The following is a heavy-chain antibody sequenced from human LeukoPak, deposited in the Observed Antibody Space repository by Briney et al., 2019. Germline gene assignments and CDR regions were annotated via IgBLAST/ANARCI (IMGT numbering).Heavy chain of an antibody. CDR3: ARGYCSGGSCYSDPLGMDV. CDR1: GFTFSSYA. CDR2: ISYDGSNK. V-gene: IGHV3-30*04. D-gene: IGHD2-15*01. J-gene: IGHJ6*02. Sequence: GGSLRLSCAASGFTFSSYAMHWVRQAPGKGLEWVAVISYDGSNKYYADSVKGRFTISRDNSKNTLYLQMNSLRAEDTAVYYCARGYCSGGSCYSDPLGMDVWGQGTTVTVSS.